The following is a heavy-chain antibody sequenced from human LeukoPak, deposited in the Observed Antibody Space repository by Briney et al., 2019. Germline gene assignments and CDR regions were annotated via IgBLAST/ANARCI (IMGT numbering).Heavy chain of an antibody. CDR1: GFTFSSYS. D-gene: IGHD6-19*01. J-gene: IGHJ4*02. Sequence: PGGSLRLSCAASGFTFSSYSMNWVRQAPGKGLEWVSSISSSSSYIYYVDSVKGRFTISRDNAKNSLYLQMNSLRAEDTAVFYCAREGVAGPYYFDYWGQGTLVTVSS. V-gene: IGHV3-21*01. CDR3: AREGVAGPYYFDY. CDR2: ISSSSSYI.